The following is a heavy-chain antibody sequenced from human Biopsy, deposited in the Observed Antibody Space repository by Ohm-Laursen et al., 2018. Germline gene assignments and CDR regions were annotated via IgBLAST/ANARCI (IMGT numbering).Heavy chain of an antibody. CDR3: AKVHDSGYYFYSMDV. D-gene: IGHD3-16*01. CDR1: GFSFSDYG. V-gene: IGHV3-33*06. J-gene: IGHJ6*03. Sequence: SLRLSCSASGFSFSDYGIHWVRQAPGRGLAWVAVIWYDGTNKYYAESVEGRFTISRDNSKNMVYLQMGSLTVEDTAVYYCAKVHDSGYYFYSMDVWGQGTTVTVSS. CDR2: IWYDGTNK.